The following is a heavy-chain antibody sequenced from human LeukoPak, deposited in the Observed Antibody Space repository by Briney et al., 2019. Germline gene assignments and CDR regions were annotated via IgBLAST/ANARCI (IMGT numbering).Heavy chain of an antibody. CDR3: ARDVGIAVPGLLY. Sequence: WGSLRLSCAASGFTFSSYWMHWVRQAPGKGLVWVSRTYSDGSDTGYADSVKGRFTISRDNANNTLYLQMNSLRAEDTALYYCARDVGIAVPGLLYWGQGTLVTVAS. CDR1: GFTFSSYW. V-gene: IGHV3-74*01. CDR2: TYSDGSDT. J-gene: IGHJ4*02. D-gene: IGHD6-19*01.